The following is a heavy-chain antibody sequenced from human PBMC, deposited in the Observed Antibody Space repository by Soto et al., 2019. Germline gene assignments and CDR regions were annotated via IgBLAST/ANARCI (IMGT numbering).Heavy chain of an antibody. CDR2: ISYDGSNK. CDR1: GFTFSSYG. D-gene: IGHD3-10*01. J-gene: IGHJ4*02. CDR3: ASMEGTFDY. Sequence: GGSLRLSCAASGFTFSSYGMHWVRQAPGKGLEWVAVISYDGSNKYYADSVKGRFTISRDNSKNTLYLQMNSLRAEDTAVYYCASMEGTFDYWGQGTLVTVSS. V-gene: IGHV3-30*03.